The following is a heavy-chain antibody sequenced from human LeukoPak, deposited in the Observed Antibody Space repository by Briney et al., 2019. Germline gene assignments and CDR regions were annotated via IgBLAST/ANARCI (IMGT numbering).Heavy chain of an antibody. CDR2: ISYDGSNK. V-gene: IGHV3-30*04. Sequence: PGRSLRLSCAASGFSFSSYAMHWVRQAPGKGLEWVAVISYDGSNKYYADSVKGRFTISRDNSKHTLYLQMNSLRAEDTAVYYCSKWKAIVLVPAARSPIDYWGQGTLVTVSS. D-gene: IGHD2-2*01. CDR1: GFSFSSYA. CDR3: SKWKAIVLVPAARSPIDY. J-gene: IGHJ4*02.